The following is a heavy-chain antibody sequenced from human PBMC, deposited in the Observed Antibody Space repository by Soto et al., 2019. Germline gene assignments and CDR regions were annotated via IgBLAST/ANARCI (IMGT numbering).Heavy chain of an antibody. CDR3: VRFGGAAAGPGDY. D-gene: IGHD6-13*01. V-gene: IGHV3-48*03. CDR2: ISTSGTTI. J-gene: IGHJ4*02. Sequence: EVQLVESGGGLVQPGGSLRLSCVVSEFTFSSYEMNWVRQAPGKGLEWVSYISTSGTTIYYTDSVKGRFTISRDNAKKSLYLQMNSLRAEDTAVYYCVRFGGAAAGPGDYWGQGTLVTVSS. CDR1: EFTFSSYE.